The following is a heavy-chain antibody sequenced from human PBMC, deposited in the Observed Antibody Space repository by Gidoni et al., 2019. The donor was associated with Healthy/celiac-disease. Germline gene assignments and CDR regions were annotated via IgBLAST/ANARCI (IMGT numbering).Heavy chain of an antibody. CDR1: GFTFSSYS. J-gene: IGHJ6*02. V-gene: IGHV3-21*01. CDR2: ISSSSSYI. Sequence: AASGFTFSSYSMNWVRQAPGKGLEWVSSISSSSSYIYYADSVKGRFTISRDNAKNSLYLQMNSLRAEDTAVYYCARDHGYYYGMDVWGQGTTVTVSS. CDR3: ARDHGYYYGMDV.